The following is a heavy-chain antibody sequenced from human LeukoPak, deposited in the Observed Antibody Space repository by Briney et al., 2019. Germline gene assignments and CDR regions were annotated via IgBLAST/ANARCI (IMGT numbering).Heavy chain of an antibody. CDR3: AXXXXYSSXXTXDY. D-gene: IGHD6-19*01. CDR2: IYSSGTT. V-gene: IGHV4-59*11. CDR1: DGSFSSHY. J-gene: IGHJ4*02. Sequence: PSETLSLTCSVSDGSFSSHYWSWIRQPPGKGLEWIGYIYSSGTTNYNPSLKSRVTISVDTSKNQFSLKLTSVTAADMAVYYCAXXXXYSSXXTXDYWGQGTLVTVSS.